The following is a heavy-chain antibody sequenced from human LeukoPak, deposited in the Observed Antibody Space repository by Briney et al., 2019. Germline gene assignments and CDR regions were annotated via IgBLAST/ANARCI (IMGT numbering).Heavy chain of an antibody. CDR1: GFTFSSYW. D-gene: IGHD3-10*01. CDR3: ATDRGHAFDI. J-gene: IGHJ3*02. CDR2: IYSDGSGT. V-gene: IGHV3-74*01. Sequence: GGSLRLSCAASGFTFSSYWMHWVRQAPGKGQVWVSRIYSDGSGTTYAESVKGRLTISRDNAKNTLFLQMNSLTAEDTAVYYCATDRGHAFDIWGQGTMVTVS.